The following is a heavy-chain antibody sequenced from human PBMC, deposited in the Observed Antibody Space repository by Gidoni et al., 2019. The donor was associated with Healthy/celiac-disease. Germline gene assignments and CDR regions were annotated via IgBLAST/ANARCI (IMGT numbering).Heavy chain of an antibody. CDR2: ISYDGSNK. CDR1: GFTFSSYG. Sequence: QVQLVESGGGVVQPGRSLRLSCAASGFTFSSYGMHWVRQAPGKGLEWVAVISYDGSNKYYADSVKGRFTISRDNSKNTLYLQMNSLRAEDTAVYYCAKVEDIVVVVAYFDYWGQGTLVTVSS. J-gene: IGHJ4*02. CDR3: AKVEDIVVVVAYFDY. V-gene: IGHV3-30*18. D-gene: IGHD2-15*01.